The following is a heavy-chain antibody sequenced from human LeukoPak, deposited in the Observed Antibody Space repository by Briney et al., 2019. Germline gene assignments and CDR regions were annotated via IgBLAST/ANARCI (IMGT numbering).Heavy chain of an antibody. J-gene: IGHJ5*01. D-gene: IGHD6-19*01. V-gene: IGHV3-23*01. CDR1: GFAFSVYS. CDR2: INANSGTT. CDR3: AKPISGGLAVTADWFHP. Sequence: GGSLRLSCTASGFAFSVYSMSWLRQPPGKGLEWVSTINANSGTTSYAASVRGRFTISRDNSKNTLYLQLNTLRADDTATYYCAKPISGGLAVTADWFHPWGQGTLVTVSS.